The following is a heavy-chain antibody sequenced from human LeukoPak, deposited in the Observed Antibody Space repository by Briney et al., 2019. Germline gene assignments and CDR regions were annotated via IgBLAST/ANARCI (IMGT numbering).Heavy chain of an antibody. J-gene: IGHJ5*02. CDR2: ISAYNGNT. CDR1: GYTFTSYG. D-gene: IGHD2-2*01. V-gene: IGHV1-18*03. CDR3: ARDGGIVVVPAANNWFDP. Sequence: ASVKVSCKASGYTFTSYGISWVRQAPGQGLEWMGWISAYNGNTNYAQKLQGRVTMTTDTSTSTAYMELRSLRSDDMAVYYCARDGGIVVVPAANNWFDPWGQGTLVTVSS.